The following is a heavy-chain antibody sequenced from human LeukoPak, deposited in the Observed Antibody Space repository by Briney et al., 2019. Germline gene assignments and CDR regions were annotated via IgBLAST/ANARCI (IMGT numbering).Heavy chain of an antibody. V-gene: IGHV1-8*01. J-gene: IGHJ4*02. CDR2: MNPKSGNT. CDR1: GYTFTSYD. D-gene: IGHD3-10*01. Sequence: ASVTVSCKTSGYTFTSYDINWVRQTPGQGVEGRGWMNPKSGNTVYAQKFQGRVTMTRNPSISTAYMELSSLNSADTAVYYCARESGFYGSGSRYWGQGTLVTVSS. CDR3: ARESGFYGSGSRY.